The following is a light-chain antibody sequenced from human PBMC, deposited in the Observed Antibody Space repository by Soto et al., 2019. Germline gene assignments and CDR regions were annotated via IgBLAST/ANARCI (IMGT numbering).Light chain of an antibody. CDR2: LNSDGSH. CDR3: QTWGTGIVV. J-gene: IGLJ2*01. Sequence: QSVLTQSPSASASLGASVKLTCTLSSGHSSYAIAWHQQQPEKGPRYLMKLNSDGSHFKGDGIPDRFSGSSSGAERYLTISSLQSEDEADYYCQTWGTGIVVFGGGTKVTVL. CDR1: SGHSSYA. V-gene: IGLV4-69*01.